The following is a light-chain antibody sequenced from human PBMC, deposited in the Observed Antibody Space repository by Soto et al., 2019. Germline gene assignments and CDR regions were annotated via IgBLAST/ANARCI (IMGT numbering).Light chain of an antibody. CDR1: QSISTW. Sequence: DIQMTQSPSTLSASVGDRVTITCRASQSISTWLAWYQQKPGKAPKLLICKASSLETGVPSRFSGSGSGTEFTLTISSLQPDDFATYYCQQYGSRRTFGQGTKVEIK. CDR3: QQYGSRRT. J-gene: IGKJ1*01. V-gene: IGKV1-5*03. CDR2: KAS.